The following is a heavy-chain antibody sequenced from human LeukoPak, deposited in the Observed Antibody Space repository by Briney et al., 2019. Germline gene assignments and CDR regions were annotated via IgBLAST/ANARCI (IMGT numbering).Heavy chain of an antibody. Sequence: GASVKVSCKASGGTFSSYAISWVRQAPGPGLGWMGGIIPIFGTANYAHKFQGRVTFTAGESTSTAYMELSSLRSEDTAVYYCAREGRDGYNSEAAFDYWGQGTLVTVSS. D-gene: IGHD5-24*01. CDR2: IIPIFGTA. V-gene: IGHV1-69*13. CDR3: AREGRDGYNSEAAFDY. J-gene: IGHJ4*02. CDR1: GGTFSSYA.